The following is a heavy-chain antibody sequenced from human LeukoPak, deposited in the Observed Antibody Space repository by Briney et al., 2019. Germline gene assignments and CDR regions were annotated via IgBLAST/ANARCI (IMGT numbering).Heavy chain of an antibody. V-gene: IGHV3-7*01. CDR1: GFTFSNYW. CDR2: INQDGNDK. J-gene: IGHJ4*02. CDR3: ARDRAGVPAAPGDY. Sequence: GGSLRLSCAASGFTFSNYWMTWVRQAPGKGLEWVANINQDGNDKYYVDSVKGRFTISRDNTKRSLFLQMNSLRAEDTAVYYCARDRAGVPAAPGDYWGQGTLVTVSS. D-gene: IGHD2-2*01.